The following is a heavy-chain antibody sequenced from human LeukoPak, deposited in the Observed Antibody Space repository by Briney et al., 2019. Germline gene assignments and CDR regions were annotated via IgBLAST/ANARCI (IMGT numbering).Heavy chain of an antibody. Sequence: SETLSLTCAVYGGSFSGYYWGWIRQPPGKGLEWIGEINHSGSTNYNPSLKSRVTISVDTSKNQFSLKLSSVTAADTAVYYCARLLYYYDSSGYLLDAFDIWGQGTMVTVSS. CDR1: GGSFSGYY. CDR2: INHSGST. D-gene: IGHD3-22*01. J-gene: IGHJ3*02. V-gene: IGHV4-34*01. CDR3: ARLLYYYDSSGYLLDAFDI.